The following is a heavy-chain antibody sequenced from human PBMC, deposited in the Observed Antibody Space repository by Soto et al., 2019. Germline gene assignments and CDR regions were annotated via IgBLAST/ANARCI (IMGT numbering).Heavy chain of an antibody. CDR3: ASRGYCSSTSYKPQNYYYYMDV. CDR1: GYTFTSYD. V-gene: IGHV1-8*01. CDR2: MNPNSGNT. J-gene: IGHJ6*03. Sequence: ASVKVSCKASGYTFTSYDINWVRQATGQGLEWMGWMNPNSGNTGYAQKFQGRATMTRNTSISTAYMELSSLRSEDTAVYYCASRGYCSSTSYKPQNYYYYMDVWGKGTTVTVSS. D-gene: IGHD2-2*01.